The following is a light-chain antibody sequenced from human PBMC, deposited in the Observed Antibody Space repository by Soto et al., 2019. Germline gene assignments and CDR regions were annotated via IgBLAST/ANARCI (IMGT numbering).Light chain of an antibody. Sequence: DIQMTQSPSSLSASLGDRVTITCRASQSISSYLNWYQQKPGKAPKLLIYAASSLQSGVQSRFSGSGSGTDFTLTISSLQPEDFATYYCQQSYSTPTFGQGTRLEIK. CDR2: AAS. CDR1: QSISSY. CDR3: QQSYSTPT. J-gene: IGKJ5*01. V-gene: IGKV1-39*01.